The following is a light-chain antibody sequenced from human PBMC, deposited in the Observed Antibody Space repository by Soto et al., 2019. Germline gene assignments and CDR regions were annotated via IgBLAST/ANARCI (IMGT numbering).Light chain of an antibody. CDR3: QQRANWPPLN. CDR1: ESISNY. J-gene: IGKJ4*01. CDR2: DVS. V-gene: IGKV3-11*01. Sequence: EIVLTQSPATLSLSPGERATLSCRASESISNYLAWYQQKPGQAPRLLIYDVSNRAAGIPARFSGSGSGTDFTLTISSLEPEDFAVYYCQQRANWPPLNFGGGTRVEIK.